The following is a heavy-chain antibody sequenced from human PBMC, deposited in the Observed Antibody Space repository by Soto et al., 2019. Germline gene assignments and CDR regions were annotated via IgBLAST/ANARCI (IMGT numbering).Heavy chain of an antibody. CDR3: ARDAAMGDYYHYGMDV. CDR2: INPSSGGA. CDR1: GYTFTGYY. D-gene: IGHD5-18*01. V-gene: IGHV1-2*04. Sequence: ASVMVSCKASGYTFTGYYLHWVRQAPGQGLEWMGWINPSSGGANIAQKFQGWVTMTRDTSIDTAYMGLTRLRSDDTAVYYCARDAAMGDYYHYGMDVWGQGTPVTVSS. J-gene: IGHJ6*02.